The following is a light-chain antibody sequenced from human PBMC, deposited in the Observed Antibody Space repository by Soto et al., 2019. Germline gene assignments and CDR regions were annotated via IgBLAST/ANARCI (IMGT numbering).Light chain of an antibody. Sequence: DIVMTQSPDSLAVSLGARATINCKSSQSVLYSSNNKNYLAWYQHKPGQPPKLLIYWASTRESGVPDRFSVSGSGTDFTLTISSLQAEDVAVYYCQQYYSTLLTFGGGTKVDIK. J-gene: IGKJ4*01. V-gene: IGKV4-1*01. CDR1: QSVLYSSNNKNY. CDR3: QQYYSTLLT. CDR2: WAS.